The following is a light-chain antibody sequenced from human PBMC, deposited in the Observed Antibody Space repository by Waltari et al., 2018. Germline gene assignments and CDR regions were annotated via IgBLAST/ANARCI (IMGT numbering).Light chain of an antibody. Sequence: DVQITQSPYTLSASEGATVTITCRSSPSISSWLAWYQKKAGKAPKLLIYKASTLESGVPSRFSGSGSGTEFTLTISSLQPDDLATYYCQQYNTYYTFGQGTILEIK. V-gene: IGKV1-5*03. CDR2: KAS. J-gene: IGKJ2*01. CDR1: PSISSW. CDR3: QQYNTYYT.